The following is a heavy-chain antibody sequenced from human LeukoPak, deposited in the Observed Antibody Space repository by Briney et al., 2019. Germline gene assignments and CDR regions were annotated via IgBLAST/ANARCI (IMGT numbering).Heavy chain of an antibody. D-gene: IGHD2-8*01. CDR3: ARELYLAYDVFGF. CDR2: IYYSGST. J-gene: IGHJ3*01. CDR1: GGSISSGDYY. Sequence: SETLSLTCTVSGGSISSGDYYWSWIRQPPGKGLEWIGYIYYSGSTYYNPSLKSRVTISVDTSKNQFSLRLSSVTAADTAVYYCARELYLAYDVFGFWGQGTMVTVSS. V-gene: IGHV4-30-4*02.